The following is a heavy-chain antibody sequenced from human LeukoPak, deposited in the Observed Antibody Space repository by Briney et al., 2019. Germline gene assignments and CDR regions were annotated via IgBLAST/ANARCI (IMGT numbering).Heavy chain of an antibody. CDR1: GGSISSYY. CDR2: ISYSGST. Sequence: PSETLSLTCTVSGGSISSYYWSWIRQPPGKGLEWIGYISYSGSTNYNPSLKSRVTISVDTSRNQFSLKLSSVTAADTAVYYCARQGLWFGESFDYWGQGTLVTVSS. CDR3: ARQGLWFGESFDY. J-gene: IGHJ4*02. D-gene: IGHD3-10*01. V-gene: IGHV4-59*08.